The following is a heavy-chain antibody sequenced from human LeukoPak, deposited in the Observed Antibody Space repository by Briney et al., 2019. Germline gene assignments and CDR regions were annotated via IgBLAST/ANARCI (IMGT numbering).Heavy chain of an antibody. CDR2: IWYDGTNK. V-gene: IGHV3-33*06. Sequence: GGSLRLSCAASGFTFSNYGMHWVRQAPGKGLEWVAVIWYDGTNKFYAGSVKGRFTISRDISKNTLYLQMNSLTVDDTAVYYCTKSGSAWAFFQDWGQGTLVTVSS. J-gene: IGHJ1*01. D-gene: IGHD6-19*01. CDR1: GFTFSNYG. CDR3: TKSGSAWAFFQD.